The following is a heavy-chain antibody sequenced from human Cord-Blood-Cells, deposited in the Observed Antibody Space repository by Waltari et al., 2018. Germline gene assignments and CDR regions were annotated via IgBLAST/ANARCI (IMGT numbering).Heavy chain of an antibody. CDR3: AREGVGAPFDY. Sequence: QVQLVQSGAAGKKPGSSVKVSCKASGGTFSIYAIRWLRQAPGQGLEWMGGNIPIFGTANYAQKFQGRVTITADESTSTAYMELSSLRSEDTAVYYCAREGVGAPFDYWGQGTLVTVSS. V-gene: IGHV1-69*01. D-gene: IGHD1-26*01. CDR1: GGTFSIYA. CDR2: NIPIFGTA. J-gene: IGHJ4*02.